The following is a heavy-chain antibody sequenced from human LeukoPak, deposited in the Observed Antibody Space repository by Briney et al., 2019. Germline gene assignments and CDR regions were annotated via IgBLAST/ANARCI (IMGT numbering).Heavy chain of an antibody. CDR3: VKVEQQLVRGDFDY. V-gene: IGHV3-64D*06. CDR2: ISSNGGST. CDR1: GFTFSSYA. Sequence: GVLRLSCAASGFTFSSYAMHWVRQAPGKGLEYVSAISSNGGSTYYADSVKGRFTISRDNSKNTLYLQMSSLRAEDTAVYYCVKVEQQLVRGDFDYWGQGTLVTVSS. D-gene: IGHD6-13*01. J-gene: IGHJ4*02.